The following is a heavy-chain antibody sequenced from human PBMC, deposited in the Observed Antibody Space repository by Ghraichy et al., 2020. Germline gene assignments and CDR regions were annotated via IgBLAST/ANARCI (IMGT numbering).Heavy chain of an antibody. CDR2: ISGSGGSI. CDR3: AKGKGSGSYVNWSFNI. J-gene: IGHJ2*01. CDR1: GLTFSNFA. V-gene: IGHV3-23*01. D-gene: IGHD1-26*01. Sequence: GGSLRLSCAVSGLTFSNFAMAWVRQAPGKGLEWVSTISGSGGSIWYADSGKGRFIISRDNSRSTFYLQMNSLRAEDTAVYYCAKGKGSGSYVNWSFNIWGRGTPVPLSP.